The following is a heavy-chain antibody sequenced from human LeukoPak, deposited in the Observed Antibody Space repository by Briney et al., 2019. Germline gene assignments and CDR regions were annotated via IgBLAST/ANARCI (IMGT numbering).Heavy chain of an antibody. D-gene: IGHD1-1*01. Sequence: GGSLRLSCGASGFTFNSYAMSWIRQAPGKGLEWVSDINGGGENTYYGDSVKGRFTISRDNSKNTPYLQMNSLRAEDTATDYCAKPRAMTTGVGRYFDLWGRGTLVTVSS. J-gene: IGHJ2*01. CDR3: AKPRAMTTGVGRYFDL. CDR2: INGGGENT. V-gene: IGHV3-23*01. CDR1: GFTFNSYA.